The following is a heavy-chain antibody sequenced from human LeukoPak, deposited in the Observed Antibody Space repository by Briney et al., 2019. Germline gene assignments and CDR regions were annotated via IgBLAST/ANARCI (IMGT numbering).Heavy chain of an antibody. D-gene: IGHD3-16*01. J-gene: IGHJ6*03. V-gene: IGHV4-61*02. CDR3: ATWGDYYYYMDV. CDR1: GGSISSGGHY. Sequence: PSETLSLTCTVSGGSISSGGHYWSWIRQPAGKGLEWIGRIYTSGSTNYNPSLKSRVTISVDTSKNQFSLKLSSVTAADTAVYYCATWGDYYYYMDVWGKGTTVTVSS. CDR2: IYTSGST.